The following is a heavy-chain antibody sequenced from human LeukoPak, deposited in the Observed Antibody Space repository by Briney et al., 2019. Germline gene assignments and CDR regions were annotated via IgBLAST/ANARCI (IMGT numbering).Heavy chain of an antibody. V-gene: IGHV4-59*01. CDR3: ARWSLYSSGWYFDY. Sequence: PSETLSLTCTVSGASISSYYWSWIRQPPGKGLEWIGYIYYSGSTSYNPSLKSRVTISVDTSKNQFSLNLSSVTAADTAVYYCARWSLYSSGWYFDYWGQGTLVTVSS. CDR1: GASISSYY. D-gene: IGHD6-19*01. J-gene: IGHJ4*02. CDR2: IYYSGST.